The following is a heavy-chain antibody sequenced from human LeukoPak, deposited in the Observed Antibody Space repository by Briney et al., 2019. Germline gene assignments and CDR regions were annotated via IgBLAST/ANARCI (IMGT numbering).Heavy chain of an antibody. D-gene: IGHD3-10*01. Sequence: PSETLSLTCAVYGGSFSGYYWSWIRQPPGKGLEWIGEINHSGSTNYNPSLKSRVTISVDTSKNQFSLKLSSVTAADTAVYYCERGQYLYGSGSYYKSWFDPWGQGTLVTVSS. CDR1: GGSFSGYY. V-gene: IGHV4-34*01. CDR3: ERGQYLYGSGSYYKSWFDP. CDR2: INHSGST. J-gene: IGHJ5*02.